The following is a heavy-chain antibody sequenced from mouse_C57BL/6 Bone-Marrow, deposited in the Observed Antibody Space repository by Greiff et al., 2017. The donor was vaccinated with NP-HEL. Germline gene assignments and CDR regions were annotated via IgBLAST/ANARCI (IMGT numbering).Heavy chain of an antibody. CDR3: ARHSRYSNFAMDY. CDR2: IWSDGST. V-gene: IGHV2-6-1*01. D-gene: IGHD2-5*01. CDR1: GFSLTSYG. Sequence: VMLVESGPGLVAPSQSLSITCTVSGFSLTSYGVHWVRQPPGKGLGWLVVIWSDGSTTYNSALKSRLSISKDNSKSQVFLKMNSLQTDDTAMYYCARHSRYSNFAMDYWGQGTSVTVSS. J-gene: IGHJ4*01.